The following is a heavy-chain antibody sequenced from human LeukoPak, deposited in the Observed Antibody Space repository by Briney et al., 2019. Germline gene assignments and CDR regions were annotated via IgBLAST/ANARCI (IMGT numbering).Heavy chain of an antibody. V-gene: IGHV4-39*01. CDR1: GGSISSSSYY. D-gene: IGHD3-10*01. J-gene: IGHJ4*02. CDR3: ASEPILDGRGIDY. CDR2: IYYSGST. Sequence: SETLSLTCTVSGGSISSSSYYWGWIRQPPGKGLEWIGSIYYSGSTYYNPSLKSRDTISVDTSKNQFSLKLSSVTAADTAVYYCASEPILDGRGIDYWGQGTLVTDSS.